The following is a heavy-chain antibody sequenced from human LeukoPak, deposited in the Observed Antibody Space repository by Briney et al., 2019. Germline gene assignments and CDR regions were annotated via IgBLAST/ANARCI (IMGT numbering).Heavy chain of an antibody. CDR1: GDSITSRRYY. CDR3: ARGQSTAVDY. V-gene: IGHV4-39*01. Sequence: SETLSLTCTISGDSITSRRYYWGWIRQPPGKGLEWIGSIYSVGTTYDNPSLRSRITISVDTSNNQFSLKLSSVTAADTAVYYCARGQSTAVDYWGQGTLVTVSS. CDR2: IYSVGTT. J-gene: IGHJ4*02. D-gene: IGHD2-2*01.